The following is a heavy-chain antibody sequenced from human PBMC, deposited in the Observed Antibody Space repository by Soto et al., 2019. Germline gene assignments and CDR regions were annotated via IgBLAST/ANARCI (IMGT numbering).Heavy chain of an antibody. J-gene: IGHJ4*02. CDR1: GFTFSNYA. CDR2: ISGGGDST. CDR3: AKSPIAAAAYYFDY. V-gene: IGHV3-23*01. Sequence: PGGSPRLSCAASGFTFSNYAMSWVRQGPGKGLEWLSAISGGGDSTYYADSVKGRLTISRDNSKNSLYMQMNSLRAEDTAIYYCAKSPIAAAAYYFDYWGQGTLVTVSS. D-gene: IGHD6-13*01.